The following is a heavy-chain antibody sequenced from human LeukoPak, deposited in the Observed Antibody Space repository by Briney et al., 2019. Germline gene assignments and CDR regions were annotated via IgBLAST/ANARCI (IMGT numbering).Heavy chain of an antibody. CDR2: IGGGDSQI. CDR1: GFTFSSFQ. J-gene: IGHJ4*02. V-gene: IGHV3-48*03. Sequence: PGGSLRLSCAASGFTFSSFQMTWVRQAPGKGPEWVSYIGGGDSQIFYADSVKGRFTISRDNAKNSLYLQMSSLRAEDTAIYYCARWGHSDDSSFPTKFSYRGQGTLVTLSP. CDR3: ARWGHSDDSSFPTKFSY. D-gene: IGHD4-11*01.